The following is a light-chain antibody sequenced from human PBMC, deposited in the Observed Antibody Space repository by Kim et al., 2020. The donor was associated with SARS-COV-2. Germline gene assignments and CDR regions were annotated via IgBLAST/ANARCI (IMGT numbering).Light chain of an antibody. J-gene: IGLJ2*01. CDR2: DNS. CDR3: QSYDSSLSGV. V-gene: IGLV1-40*01. Sequence: GQRVTLSCTGSSPNSGAGYDVHWYQQLPGTAPKRLIYDNSNRPSGVPDRVSGSKSGTSASLTITGLQAEDEADYYCQSYDSSLSGVFGGGTQLTVL. CDR1: SPNSGAGYD.